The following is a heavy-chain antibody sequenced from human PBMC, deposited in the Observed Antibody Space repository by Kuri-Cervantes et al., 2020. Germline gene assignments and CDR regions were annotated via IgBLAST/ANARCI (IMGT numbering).Heavy chain of an antibody. CDR1: GGSISSSSYY. Sequence: GSLRLSCTVSGGSISSSSYYWGWIRQPPGKGLEWIGSIYYSGSTYYNPSLKSRVTISVDRSKNQFSLKLSSVTAADTAVYYCARDRVVVVAATPPDRSYYYYYGMDVWGQGTMVNVSS. V-gene: IGHV4-39*07. CDR2: IYYSGST. J-gene: IGHJ6*02. D-gene: IGHD2-15*01. CDR3: ARDRVVVVAATPPDRSYYYYYGMDV.